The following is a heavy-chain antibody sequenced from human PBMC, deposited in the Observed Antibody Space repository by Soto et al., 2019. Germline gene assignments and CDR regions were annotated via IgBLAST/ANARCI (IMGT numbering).Heavy chain of an antibody. V-gene: IGHV1-69*01. D-gene: IGHD3-3*01. Sequence: QVQLVQSGAEVKKPGSSVKVSCKASGGTFSAYAINWVRQAPGQGLEWMGRVISIFSKAEYAQKFRGRVLFTADESTNTAYMELSGLNSEDTAVYFCARDRGGDFWIYFDLWGRGTLVTVSS. CDR1: GGTFSAYA. CDR3: ARDRGGDFWIYFDL. J-gene: IGHJ2*01. CDR2: VISIFSKA.